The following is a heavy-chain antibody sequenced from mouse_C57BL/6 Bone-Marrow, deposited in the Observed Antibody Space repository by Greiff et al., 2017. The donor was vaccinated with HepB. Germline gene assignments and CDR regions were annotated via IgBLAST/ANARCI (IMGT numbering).Heavy chain of an antibody. CDR3: ASRGGTMVTTEDWYFDV. CDR2: INSDGGST. CDR1: EYEFPSHD. V-gene: IGHV5-2*03. D-gene: IGHD2-2*01. Sequence: EVKLVESGGGLVQPGESLKLSCESNEYEFPSHDMSWVRKTPEKRLELVAAINSDGGSTYYPDTMERRFIISRDSTKKTLYLEMRSLRSEDTALYYGASRGGTMVTTEDWYFDVWGTGTTVTVAS. J-gene: IGHJ1*03.